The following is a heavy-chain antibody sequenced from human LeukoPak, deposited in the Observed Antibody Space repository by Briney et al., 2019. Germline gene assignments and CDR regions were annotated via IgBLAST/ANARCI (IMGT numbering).Heavy chain of an antibody. CDR1: GYTFTGHF. J-gene: IGHJ4*02. CDR3: ARGGSGWYMDF. D-gene: IGHD6-19*01. V-gene: IGHV1-2*02. CDR2: ISPKSGDT. Sequence: GASVKVSCKASGYTFTGHFFHWVRQAPGQGXEWMGFISPKSGDTRYAEKFQGRAAMTRDTSISTIYMELTSLTSDDTAVYYCARGGSGWYMDFWGQGTLVTVSS.